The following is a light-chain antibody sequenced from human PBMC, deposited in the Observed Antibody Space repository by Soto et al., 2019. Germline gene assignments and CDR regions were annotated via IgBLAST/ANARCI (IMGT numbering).Light chain of an antibody. V-gene: IGLV2-14*02. J-gene: IGLJ1*01. CDR2: EGS. Sequence: QSVLTQPASVSGSPGQSITISCTGTSSDVGSYNLVSWYQQHPGKAPKLMIYEGSKRPSGVSNRFSGSKSGNTASLTISGLQAEDEADYYCSSHTSSSTSYVFXTGTKVTVL. CDR3: SSHTSSSTSYV. CDR1: SSDVGSYNL.